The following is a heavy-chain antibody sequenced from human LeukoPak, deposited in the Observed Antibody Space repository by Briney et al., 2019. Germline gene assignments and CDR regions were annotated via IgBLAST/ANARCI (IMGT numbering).Heavy chain of an antibody. CDR3: ARDRPRYNWNYEDY. Sequence: ASVKVSCKASGYTFTSYGISWVRQAPGQGLEWMGWISAYNGNTNYAQKIQGRVTMTTDTSTSTAYMELRSLRSDDTAVYYCARDRPRYNWNYEDYWGQGTLVTVSS. CDR1: GYTFTSYG. J-gene: IGHJ4*02. CDR2: ISAYNGNT. V-gene: IGHV1-18*01. D-gene: IGHD1-7*01.